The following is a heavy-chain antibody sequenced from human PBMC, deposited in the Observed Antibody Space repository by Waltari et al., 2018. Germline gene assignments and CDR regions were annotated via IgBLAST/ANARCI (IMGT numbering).Heavy chain of an antibody. CDR3: ARGAIAAAGPPFDY. V-gene: IGHV4-4*07. J-gene: IGHJ4*02. CDR2: IYTSGST. Sequence: QVQLQESGPGLVKPSETLSLTCTVPGGSISSYYWSWSRPPAGKGLEWIGRIYTSGSTNYNPSLKSRVTMSVDTSKNQFSLKLSSVTAADTAVYYCARGAIAAAGPPFDYWGQGTLVTVSS. CDR1: GGSISSYY. D-gene: IGHD6-13*01.